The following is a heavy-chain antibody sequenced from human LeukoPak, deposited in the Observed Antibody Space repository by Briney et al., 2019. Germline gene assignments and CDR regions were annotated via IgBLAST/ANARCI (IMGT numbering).Heavy chain of an antibody. CDR3: AKDYGYYGSGSLLDY. D-gene: IGHD3-10*01. Sequence: GESLKISCAASGFIYSHYGMHWVRQVPGKGLEWVAFIRHDGANKYYTDPVKGRFTISRDNSKNTVYLQMSSLRAEDTAVYYCAKDYGYYGSGSLLDYWGQGTRVTVSS. CDR2: IRHDGANK. J-gene: IGHJ4*02. CDR1: GFIYSHYG. V-gene: IGHV3-30*02.